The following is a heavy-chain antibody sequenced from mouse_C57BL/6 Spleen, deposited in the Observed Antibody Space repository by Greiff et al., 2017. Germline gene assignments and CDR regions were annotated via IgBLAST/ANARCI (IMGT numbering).Heavy chain of an antibody. V-gene: IGHV5-6*01. Sequence: VQLKESGGDLVKPGGSLKLSCAASGFTFSSYGMSWVRQTPDKRLEWVATISSGGSYTYYPDSVKGRFTISRDNAKNTLYLQMSSLKSEDTAMYYCARHILITTDSYYLDNWGQGTTLTVSS. CDR3: ARHILITTDSYYLDN. CDR1: GFTFSSYG. CDR2: ISSGGSYT. D-gene: IGHD1-1*01. J-gene: IGHJ2*01.